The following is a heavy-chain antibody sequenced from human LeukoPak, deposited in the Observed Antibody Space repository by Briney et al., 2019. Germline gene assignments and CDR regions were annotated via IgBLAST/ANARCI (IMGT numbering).Heavy chain of an antibody. J-gene: IGHJ4*02. CDR1: GFTFSTYG. D-gene: IGHD2-15*01. CDR2: IRYDAGNT. Sequence: GGSLRLSCAASGFTFSTYGIHWVRQAPGKGLEWVAFIRYDAGNTYYADSVKGRFTISRDNSKNTLYLQMNSLRAEDTAVHYCASSGVVAATSVFDYWSQGTLVTVSS. CDR3: ASSGVVAATSVFDY. V-gene: IGHV3-30*02.